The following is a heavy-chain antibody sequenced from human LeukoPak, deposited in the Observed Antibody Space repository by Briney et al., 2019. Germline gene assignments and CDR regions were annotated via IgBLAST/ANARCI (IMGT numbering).Heavy chain of an antibody. CDR1: GGSISSSSYY. Sequence: PSETLSLTCTVSGGSISSSSYYWGWIRQPPGKGLEWIGSIYYSGSTYYNPSLKSRVTISVDTSKNQFSLKLSSVTAADTAVYYCARQTSVLMVYGFNPGGIDYWGQGTLVTVSS. V-gene: IGHV4-39*01. D-gene: IGHD2-8*01. CDR3: ARQTSVLMVYGFNPGGIDY. CDR2: IYYSGST. J-gene: IGHJ4*02.